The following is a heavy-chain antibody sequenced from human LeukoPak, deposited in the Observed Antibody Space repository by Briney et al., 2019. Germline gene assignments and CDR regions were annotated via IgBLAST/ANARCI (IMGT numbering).Heavy chain of an antibody. V-gene: IGHV1-18*04. J-gene: IGHJ4*02. D-gene: IGHD3-3*01. CDR2: ISAYSGNS. CDR3: AKGSYDLDK. Sequence: GASVKVSCKASGYTFSTHAISWVRQAPGQGLEWMGWISAYSGNSKYSQKFQGRLTMSTDTSTTTAYMELRTLTRDDTGVYYCAKGSYDLDKWGQGTLITVSS. CDR1: GYTFSTHA.